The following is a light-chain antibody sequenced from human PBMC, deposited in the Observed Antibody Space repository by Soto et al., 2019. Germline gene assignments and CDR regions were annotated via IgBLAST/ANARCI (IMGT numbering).Light chain of an antibody. V-gene: IGKV1-39*01. CDR2: GAS. CDR1: QSISSY. CDR3: QQSYSTPPWT. Sequence: DIQMTQSPSSLSASVGDRVTITCRASQSISSYLNWYQQKPGKAPKLLIYGASTLQSGVPSRFSGSRSGTDFTLTISSLQPEDFATYYGQQSYSTPPWTFGQGTKVEVK. J-gene: IGKJ1*01.